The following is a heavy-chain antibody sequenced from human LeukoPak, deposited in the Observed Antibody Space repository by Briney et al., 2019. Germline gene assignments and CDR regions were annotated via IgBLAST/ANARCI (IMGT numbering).Heavy chain of an antibody. V-gene: IGHV4-59*06. D-gene: IGHD4-17*01. Sequence: SETLSLTCTVSGGSISSYYWSWIGQPAGKGVEWIGCIYYSGSTYYNPSLKSRVTISVDTSKNQFSLKLSSVTAADTAVYYCARGYGDYGDDAFDIWGQGTMVTVSS. J-gene: IGHJ3*02. CDR2: IYYSGST. CDR1: GGSISSYY. CDR3: ARGYGDYGDDAFDI.